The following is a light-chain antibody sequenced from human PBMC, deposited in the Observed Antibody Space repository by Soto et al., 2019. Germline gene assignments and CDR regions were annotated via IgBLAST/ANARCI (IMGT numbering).Light chain of an antibody. J-gene: IGKJ2*01. CDR3: QQYNGYSRIT. CDR2: KAS. V-gene: IGKV1-5*03. Sequence: DIQMTQSPSTLSASVGDRVTITCRASQSISSWLAWYQQKPGKAPKLLIYKASSLESGVPSRFSGSGSGTEFPLSNSSRQPDDFGTYYCQQYNGYSRITVGQETKLEIK. CDR1: QSISSW.